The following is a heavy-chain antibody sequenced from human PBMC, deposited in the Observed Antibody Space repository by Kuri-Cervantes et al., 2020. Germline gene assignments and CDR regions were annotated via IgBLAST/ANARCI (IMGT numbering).Heavy chain of an antibody. CDR3: ASDYYGSGSYPFEYFQH. J-gene: IGHJ1*01. CDR2: IYYSGST. CDR1: GGSISSGDYY. Sequence: SETLSLTRTVSGGSISSGDYYWSWIRQPPGKGLEWIGYIYYSGSTYYNPSLKSRVTISVDTSKNQFSLKLTSVTATDTAVYYCASDYYGSGSYPFEYFQHWGQGTLVTVSS. V-gene: IGHV4-30-4*01. D-gene: IGHD3-10*01.